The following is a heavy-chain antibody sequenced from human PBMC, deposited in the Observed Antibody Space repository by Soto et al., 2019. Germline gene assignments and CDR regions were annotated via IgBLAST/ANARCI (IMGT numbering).Heavy chain of an antibody. CDR2: ISGSGGSK. J-gene: IGHJ4*02. V-gene: IGHV3-23*01. CDR3: AKDRYVNMVATIFDY. Sequence: GGSLRLSCAASGFTFSSYAMSWVRQAPGKGLEWVSAISGSGGSKYYADSVKGRFTISRDDSKNTLYLQMNSLRAEDTAVYYCAKDRYVNMVATIFDYWGQGTLVTVYS. D-gene: IGHD5-12*01. CDR1: GFTFSSYA.